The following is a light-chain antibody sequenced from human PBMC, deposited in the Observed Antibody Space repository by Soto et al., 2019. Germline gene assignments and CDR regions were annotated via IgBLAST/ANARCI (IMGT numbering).Light chain of an antibody. CDR3: LQDYNYPYT. CDR1: QSISSY. CDR2: AAS. J-gene: IGKJ5*01. V-gene: IGKV1-6*01. Sequence: IQMTQSPSSLSASVVDRVTITFRASQSISSYLNWYQQKPGKAPKLLIYAASSLQSGVPSRFSGSGSGTDFTLTISSLQPEDFATYYCLQDYNYPYTFGQGTRLEIK.